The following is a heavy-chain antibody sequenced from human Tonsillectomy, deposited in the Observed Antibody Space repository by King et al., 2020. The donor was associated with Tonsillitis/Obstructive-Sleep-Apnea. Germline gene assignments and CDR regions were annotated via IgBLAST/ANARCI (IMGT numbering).Heavy chain of an antibody. Sequence: QLVQSGAEVKKPGASVKVSCKASGYTFSRNYVHWVRQAPGQGLEWMGIINPSDDITTYAQKFQGRVTMTTDTSTSTVNMELSSLRAEDTAIYYCVSDDKDGRHLDYWGQGSLVSVSS. CDR3: VSDDKDGRHLDY. V-gene: IGHV1-46*01. CDR1: GYTFSRNY. J-gene: IGHJ4*02. D-gene: IGHD2-15*01. CDR2: INPSDDIT.